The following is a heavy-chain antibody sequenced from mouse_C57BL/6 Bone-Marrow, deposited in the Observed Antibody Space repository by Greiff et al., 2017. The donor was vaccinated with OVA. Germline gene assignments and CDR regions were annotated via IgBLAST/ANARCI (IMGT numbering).Heavy chain of an antibody. Sequence: EVQVVESGGGLVKPGGSLKLSCAASGFTFSSYAMSWVRQTPEKRLEWVATISDGGSYTYYPDNVKGRFTISRDNAKNNLYLQMSHLKSEDTAMYYCARAPDYGSSYDYAMDYWGQGTSVTVSS. D-gene: IGHD1-1*01. CDR3: ARAPDYGSSYDYAMDY. CDR2: ISDGGSYT. J-gene: IGHJ4*01. V-gene: IGHV5-4*01. CDR1: GFTFSSYA.